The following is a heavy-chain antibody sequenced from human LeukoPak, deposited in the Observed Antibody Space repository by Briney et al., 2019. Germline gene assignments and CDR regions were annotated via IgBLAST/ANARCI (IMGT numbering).Heavy chain of an antibody. D-gene: IGHD6-13*01. V-gene: IGHV1-2*02. Sequence: ASVKVSCKASGYTFTGYYMHWVRQAPGQGLEWMGWINPNSGGTNYAQKFQGRVTMTRDTSINTAYMELSRLTSDDTAVYYCARDGLGIGGAAADNYYYYNGMDVWGQGPTVTVSS. CDR2: INPNSGGT. CDR1: GYTFTGYY. CDR3: ARDGLGIGGAAADNYYYYNGMDV. J-gene: IGHJ6*02.